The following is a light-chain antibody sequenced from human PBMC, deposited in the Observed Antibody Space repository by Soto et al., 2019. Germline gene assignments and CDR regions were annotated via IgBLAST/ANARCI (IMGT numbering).Light chain of an antibody. CDR1: QSISSH. CDR2: AAS. CDR3: QQSYSTPRT. J-gene: IGKJ2*02. Sequence: DIQMTQSPSSLSASVGDRVTINCRASQSISSHLNWYQEKPGKAPKLLIYAASSLQSGVPSRFSGSGSGTDFTLTISSLQPEDFATYFCQQSYSTPRTFGQGTKLEIK. V-gene: IGKV1-39*01.